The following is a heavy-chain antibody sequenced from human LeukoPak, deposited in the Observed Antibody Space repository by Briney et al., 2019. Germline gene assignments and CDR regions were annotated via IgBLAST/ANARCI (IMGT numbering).Heavy chain of an antibody. V-gene: IGHV3-23*01. D-gene: IGHD3-3*01. CDR3: AKGRYYDFWSGETLFDY. CDR1: GFAFSSYA. Sequence: GGSLRLSCAASGFAFSSYAMSWVRQAPGQRLEWVSAISGSGGSTYYADSVKGRFTISRDNSKNTLYLQMNSLRAEDTAVYYCAKGRYYDFWSGETLFDYWGQGTLVTVSS. J-gene: IGHJ4*02. CDR2: ISGSGGST.